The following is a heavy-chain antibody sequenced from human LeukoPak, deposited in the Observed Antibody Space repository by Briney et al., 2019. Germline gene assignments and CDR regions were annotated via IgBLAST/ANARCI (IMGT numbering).Heavy chain of an antibody. Sequence: ASVKVSCKASGYTFTGYCMHWVRQAPGQGLEWMGRINPNSGGTNYAQKFQGRVTMTRDTSISTAYMELSRLRCDDTAVYYCARDTLWFGNVAGDYWGQGTLVTVSS. CDR2: INPNSGGT. CDR1: GYTFTGYC. V-gene: IGHV1-2*06. D-gene: IGHD3-10*01. J-gene: IGHJ4*02. CDR3: ARDTLWFGNVAGDY.